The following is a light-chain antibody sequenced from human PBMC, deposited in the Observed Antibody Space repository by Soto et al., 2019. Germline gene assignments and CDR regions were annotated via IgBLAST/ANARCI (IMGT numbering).Light chain of an antibody. CDR1: QGISSR. Sequence: DIQMTQSPSSVSASVGDRVTITCLARQGISSRLAWYQQKPGKAPNLLIYAASNLQSGVPSRFSGSGSETDFTLTIGSLQPEDFATYYCQQANSFPLTFGGGTKVEIK. CDR3: QQANSFPLT. V-gene: IGKV1-12*01. CDR2: AAS. J-gene: IGKJ4*01.